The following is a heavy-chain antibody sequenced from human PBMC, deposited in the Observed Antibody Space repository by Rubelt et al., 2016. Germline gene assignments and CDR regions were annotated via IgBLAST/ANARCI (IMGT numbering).Heavy chain of an antibody. Sequence: QLQLQESGPGLVKPSETLSLTCTVSGGSISSSSYYWGWIRQPPGKGLEWIGSIYYSGSTYYNPSSRSRGTKSVARSKNQFSVKLRFGTAADTAVYHCAREWRRGSFGDWGQGTLVTVSS. CDR3: AREWRRGSFGD. V-gene: IGHV4-39*07. D-gene: IGHD3-16*01. J-gene: IGHJ4*02. CDR2: IYYSGST. CDR1: GGSISSSSYY.